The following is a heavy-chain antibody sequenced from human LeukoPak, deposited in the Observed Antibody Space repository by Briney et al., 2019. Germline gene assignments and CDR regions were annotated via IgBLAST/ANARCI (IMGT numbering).Heavy chain of an antibody. J-gene: IGHJ6*03. CDR1: GDSVASNTAT. D-gene: IGHD2-15*01. Sequence: SQTLSLTCAISGDSVASNTATWNWFRQSPSRGLEWLGRMYYRSKYYNDYAVSVKSRITISPDTSKNQFSLQLNSVTPEDTAVYYCVKGGYAYYYYMDVWGKGTTVTVSS. CDR2: MYYRSKYYN. CDR3: VKGGYAYYYYMDV. V-gene: IGHV6-1*01.